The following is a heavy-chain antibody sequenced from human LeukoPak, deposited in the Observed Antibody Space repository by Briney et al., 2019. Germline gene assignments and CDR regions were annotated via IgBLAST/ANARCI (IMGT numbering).Heavy chain of an antibody. Sequence: PGGSLRLSCAASGFTFSYYGMHWVRQAPGKGLEWVAFIRFDGNDKFYAESVKGRFTISKDTSRSTLYLQMNSLRLEDTALYYCAKDLMRDRWFAESWGQGTLVTVSS. D-gene: IGHD3-10*01. V-gene: IGHV3-30*02. CDR1: GFTFSYYG. J-gene: IGHJ5*02. CDR3: AKDLMRDRWFAES. CDR2: IRFDGNDK.